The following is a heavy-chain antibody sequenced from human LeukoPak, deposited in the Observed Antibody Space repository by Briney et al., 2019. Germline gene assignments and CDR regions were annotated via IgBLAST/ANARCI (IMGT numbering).Heavy chain of an antibody. J-gene: IGHJ5*02. CDR1: GFTFSSYG. D-gene: IGHD5-18*01. CDR3: VRGYSYGWFDP. Sequence: GGTLRLSCAASGFTFSSYGMSWVRQAPGKGLEWVSAIETGGASTYYADSVKGRFSISRDNSKNTLNLQMNSLRAEDTAVYYCVRGYSYGWFDPWGKGTLVTVSS. CDR2: IETGGAST. V-gene: IGHV3-23*05.